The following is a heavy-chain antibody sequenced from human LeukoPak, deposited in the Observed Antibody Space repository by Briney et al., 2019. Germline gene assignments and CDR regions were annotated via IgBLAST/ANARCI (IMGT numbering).Heavy chain of an antibody. D-gene: IGHD5-24*01. J-gene: IGHJ4*02. CDR2: IRSKAYGGTT. Sequence: GGSLRLSCTASGFTFGDYAMSWVRQAPGKGLEWVGFIRSKAYGGTTEYAASVKGRFTISRDDSKSIAYLQMNSLKTEDTAVYYCTRDSDGDGYTVTNFDYWGQGTLVTVSS. V-gene: IGHV3-49*04. CDR1: GFTFGDYA. CDR3: TRDSDGDGYTVTNFDY.